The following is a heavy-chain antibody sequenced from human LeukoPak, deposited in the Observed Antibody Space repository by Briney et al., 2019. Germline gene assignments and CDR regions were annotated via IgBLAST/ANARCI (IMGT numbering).Heavy chain of an antibody. V-gene: IGHV3-48*03. CDR3: SRDRGGGDIYFDY. J-gene: IGHJ4*02. D-gene: IGHD2-21*02. CDR2: ISSSGGTI. CDR1: GFTFSNYE. Sequence: GGSLRLSCAASGFTFSNYEMNWVRQAPGKRLEWVSNISSSGGTIYYADSVKGRFTISRDNAKKSLYLQMNSLGAEDTAVYYCSRDRGGGDIYFDYWGQGTLVTVSS.